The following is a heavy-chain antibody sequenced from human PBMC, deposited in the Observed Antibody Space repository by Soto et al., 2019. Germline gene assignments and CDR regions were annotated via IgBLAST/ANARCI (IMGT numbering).Heavy chain of an antibody. CDR1: GGSISRYY. CDR3: AGLPSDSGSVGWFDP. Sequence: SETLSLTCTVSGGSISRYYWSWIRQPPGKGLEWIGYIYYSGGTNYNPSLKSRVTISVDTSKNQFSLKMNSVTAADTAVYYCAGLPSDSGSVGWFDPWGHGTLVTVS. CDR2: IYYSGGT. J-gene: IGHJ5*02. D-gene: IGHD3-10*01. V-gene: IGHV4-59*01.